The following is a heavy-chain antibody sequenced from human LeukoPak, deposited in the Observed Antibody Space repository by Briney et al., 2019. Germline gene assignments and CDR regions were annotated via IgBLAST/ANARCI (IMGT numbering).Heavy chain of an antibody. Sequence: GGPLRLSCAASGFTFSSYEMNWVRQAPGKGLEWVSYISSSGSTIYYADSVKGRFTISRDNAKNSLYLQMNSLRAEDTAVYYCARVSGSGSYYIYYYYMDVWGKGTTVTISS. CDR1: GFTFSSYE. J-gene: IGHJ6*03. D-gene: IGHD3-10*01. V-gene: IGHV3-48*03. CDR3: ARVSGSGSYYIYYYYMDV. CDR2: ISSSGSTI.